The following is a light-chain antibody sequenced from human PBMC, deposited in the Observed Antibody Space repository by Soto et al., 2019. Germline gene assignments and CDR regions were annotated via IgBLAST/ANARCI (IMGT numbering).Light chain of an antibody. CDR2: DAS. CDR1: QSVTNS. V-gene: IGKV3-11*01. CDR3: HHYSSWPPYT. Sequence: EIVLTQSPVTLSLSPGERATLSCRASQSVTNSLAWYQQKPGQAPRLLVYDASNRATGIPTRFSGSGSGTDFTLTISNLEPEDFAVYYCHHYSSWPPYTFGQGTKLEIK. J-gene: IGKJ2*01.